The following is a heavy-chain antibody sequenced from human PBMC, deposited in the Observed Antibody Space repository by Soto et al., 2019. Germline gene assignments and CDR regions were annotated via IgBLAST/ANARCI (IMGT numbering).Heavy chain of an antibody. CDR3: AKDAVYKDGLWLMDS. V-gene: IGHV3-23*01. CDR2: VTGSGSQI. CDR1: GFTISTYA. J-gene: IGHJ5*02. Sequence: LRLSCAASGFTISTYAMTWVRQAPGKGLECVSGVTGSGSQIHYADSVKGRFTISKDNSKNTLYLQMSNLRDEDTALYYCAKDAVYKDGLWLMDSWGQGTLVTVSS. D-gene: IGHD2-21*01.